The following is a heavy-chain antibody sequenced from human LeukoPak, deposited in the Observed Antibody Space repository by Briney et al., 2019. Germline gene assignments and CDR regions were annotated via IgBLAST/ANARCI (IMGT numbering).Heavy chain of an antibody. V-gene: IGHV3-23*01. Sequence: GSLRLSCAASGFTFSSYAMNWVRQAPGKGLEWVSAFSGSGGSTYYADSVKGRFTISRDNSKNTVDLLMNSVRAEDTALYYCAKGKFGDPLNYWGQGTLVTVSS. J-gene: IGHJ4*02. CDR2: FSGSGGST. CDR1: GFTFSSYA. CDR3: AKGKFGDPLNY. D-gene: IGHD3-10*01.